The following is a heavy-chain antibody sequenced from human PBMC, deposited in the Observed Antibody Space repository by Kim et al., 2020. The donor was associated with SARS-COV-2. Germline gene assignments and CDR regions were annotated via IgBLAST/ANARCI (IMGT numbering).Heavy chain of an antibody. CDR1: GFTFSSYG. D-gene: IGHD3-22*01. CDR2: IWYDGSNK. J-gene: IGHJ4*02. CDR3: AREGALYYYESSGYPGLDY. V-gene: IGHV3-33*01. Sequence: GGSLRLSCAASGFTFSSYGMHWVRQAPGKGLEWVAVIWYDGSNKYYADSVKGRFTISSDNSKNTLYLQMNSLRAEDTAVYYCAREGALYYYESSGYPGLDYWGQGTRVTVST.